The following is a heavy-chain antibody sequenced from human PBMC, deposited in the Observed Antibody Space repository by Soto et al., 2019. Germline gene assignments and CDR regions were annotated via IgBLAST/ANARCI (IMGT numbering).Heavy chain of an antibody. CDR3: ARGSPFWSGYGDMAYYYYYYGMDV. CDR2: MNTNSGNT. D-gene: IGHD3-3*01. J-gene: IGHJ6*02. Sequence: ASVKVSCKASGYTFTSYDINWVRQATGQGREWMGWMNTNSGNTGYAQKFQGRVTMTRNTSISTAYMELSSLRSEDTAVDYCARGSPFWSGYGDMAYYYYYYGMDVWGQGTTVTVSS. V-gene: IGHV1-8*01. CDR1: GYTFTSYD.